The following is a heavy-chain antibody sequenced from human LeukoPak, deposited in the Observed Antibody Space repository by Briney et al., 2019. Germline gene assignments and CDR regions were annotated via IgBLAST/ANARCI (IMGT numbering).Heavy chain of an antibody. CDR2: INHSGST. CDR3: ARYSLVRAVTALDI. Sequence: SETLSLTCAVYGGSFSGYYWSWIRQPPGKGLEWIGEINHSGSTYYNPSLKSRVTISVDTSKNQFSLKLSSVTAADTAVYYCARYSLVRAVTALDIWGQGTMVTVSS. D-gene: IGHD3-10*01. CDR1: GGSFSGYY. J-gene: IGHJ3*02. V-gene: IGHV4-34*01.